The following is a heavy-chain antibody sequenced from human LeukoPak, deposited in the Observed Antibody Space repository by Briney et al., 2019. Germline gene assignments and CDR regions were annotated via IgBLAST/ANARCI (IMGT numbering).Heavy chain of an antibody. CDR1: GLTFNTYA. V-gene: IGHV3-23*01. CDR2: VSGSGAGT. CDR3: AKGPRAGLRYWYFDL. Sequence: GSLRLSCEASGLTFNTYAMSWVRQAPGKGLQWVSTVSGSGAGTFYGDSVKGRFTISRDNSNNTLFLQMNSLSADDTAVYFCAKGPRAGLRYWYFDLWGRGSLVTVSS. J-gene: IGHJ2*01. D-gene: IGHD2-21*02.